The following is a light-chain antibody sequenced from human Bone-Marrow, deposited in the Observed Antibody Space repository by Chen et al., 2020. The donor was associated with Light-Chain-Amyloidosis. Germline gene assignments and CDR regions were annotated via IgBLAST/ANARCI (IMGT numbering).Light chain of an antibody. CDR2: DAS. CDR1: QRISKF. CDR3: QERTNWTLYT. J-gene: IGKJ2*01. V-gene: IGKV3-11*01. Sequence: EIVLTQSPATLSLSPGERAALSCRASQRISKFLAWYQHKPGQAPRLLIYDASIRATGIPARFSGSGSGTDFTLTINSLEPEDFAVYYCQERTNWTLYTFGQGTKLEI.